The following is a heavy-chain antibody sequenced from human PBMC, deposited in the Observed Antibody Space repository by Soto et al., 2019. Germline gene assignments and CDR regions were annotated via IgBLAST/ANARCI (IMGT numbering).Heavy chain of an antibody. CDR1: GSTLTELS. J-gene: IGHJ6*03. V-gene: IGHV1-24*01. CDR2: XDPEDXET. Sequence: XSVKXSCKVSGSTLTELSMHWVRQAPGKGLEWMGGXDPEDXETIYAQKFQGXVTMTEDTXTDTAYMELSSLRSEDKAVYYCATHEHRYYYMDVWGKGTTVT. CDR3: ATHEHRYYYMDV.